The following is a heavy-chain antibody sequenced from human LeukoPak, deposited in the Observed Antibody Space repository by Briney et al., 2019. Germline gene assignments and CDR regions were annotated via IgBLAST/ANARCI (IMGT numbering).Heavy chain of an antibody. J-gene: IGHJ4*02. CDR3: ARGGYYDSSGPDYFDY. D-gene: IGHD3-22*01. CDR1: GGTFSSYA. V-gene: IGHV1-69*13. Sequence: SVKVSCKASGGTFSSYAISWVQQAPGQGLEWMGGIIPIFGTANYAQKFQGRVTITADESTSTAYMELSSLRSEDTAVYYCARGGYYDSSGPDYFDYWGQGTLVTVSS. CDR2: IIPIFGTA.